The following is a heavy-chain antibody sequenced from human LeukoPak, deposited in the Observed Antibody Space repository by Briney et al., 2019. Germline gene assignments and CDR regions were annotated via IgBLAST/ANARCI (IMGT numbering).Heavy chain of an antibody. Sequence: SETLSLTCTVSGDSISRGPYFWGWIRQPPGKGLEWLGNIHYTGSTYYKSSLRSRVTMSVDTSKNQFSLMLRSVTAADTAMYYCARLDGGQLGHCSSTSCNGAFDIWGQGAMVTVSS. CDR3: ARLDGGQLGHCSSTSCNGAFDI. CDR1: GDSISRGPYF. V-gene: IGHV4-39*07. J-gene: IGHJ3*02. D-gene: IGHD2-2*01. CDR2: IHYTGST.